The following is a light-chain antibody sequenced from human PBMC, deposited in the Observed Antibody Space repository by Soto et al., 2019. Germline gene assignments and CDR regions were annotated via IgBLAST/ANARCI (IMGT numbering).Light chain of an antibody. Sequence: QSVLTQPPSVSGAPGQRVSISCTGSTSNIGAPYDVHWYQHLPGTAPKLLIYGDNNRPSGVPDRFSGSKSGTSASLAITRLQAEDEGDYYCQSYDSTLSARYVFGTGTKVTVL. CDR1: TSNIGAPYD. CDR3: QSYDSTLSARYV. J-gene: IGLJ1*01. V-gene: IGLV1-40*01. CDR2: GDN.